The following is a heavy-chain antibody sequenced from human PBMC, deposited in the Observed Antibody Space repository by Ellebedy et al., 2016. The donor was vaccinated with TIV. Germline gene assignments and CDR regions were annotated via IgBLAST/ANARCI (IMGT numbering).Heavy chain of an antibody. CDR3: ASGLEV. Sequence: PGGSLRLSCAASGITISNYWMTWVRQAPGKRLEWVANIKKDGSEEYYVDSVKGRFTISRDNAKSSLYLQMDSLRVEDTAVYYCASGLEVWGQGTTVIVSS. CDR2: IKKDGSEE. V-gene: IGHV3-7*01. J-gene: IGHJ6*02. CDR1: GITISNYW.